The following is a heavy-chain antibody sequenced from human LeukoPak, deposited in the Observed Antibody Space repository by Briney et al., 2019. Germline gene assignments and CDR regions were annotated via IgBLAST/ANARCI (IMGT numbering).Heavy chain of an antibody. Sequence: SVKVSCKASGYTFTVYYMHWVRQAPGQGLEWMGRIIPILGIANYAQKFQGRVTITADKSTSTAYMELSSLRSEDTAVYYCAREVTLGSAPFDPWGQGTLVTVSS. CDR1: GYTFTVYY. J-gene: IGHJ5*02. CDR2: IIPILGIA. D-gene: IGHD7-27*01. V-gene: IGHV1-69*04. CDR3: AREVTLGSAPFDP.